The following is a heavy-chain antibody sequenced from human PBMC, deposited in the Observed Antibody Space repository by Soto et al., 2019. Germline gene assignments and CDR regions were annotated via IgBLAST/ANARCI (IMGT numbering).Heavy chain of an antibody. V-gene: IGHV4-4*08. CDR3: ARVGGLAARTFDY. CDR2: IHSSGGT. Sequence: SETLSLTCTVSGGSISNYFWTWIRQPPGKGLEWIGHIHSSGGTNYNPSLHSRVTLTVDTSKNQFSLNLRSMSPADTAVYYCARVGGLAARTFDYWGPGTLVTVSS. CDR1: GGSISNYF. D-gene: IGHD6-6*01. J-gene: IGHJ4*02.